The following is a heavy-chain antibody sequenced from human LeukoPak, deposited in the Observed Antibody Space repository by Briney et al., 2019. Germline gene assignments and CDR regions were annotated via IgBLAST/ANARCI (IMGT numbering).Heavy chain of an antibody. J-gene: IGHJ4*02. V-gene: IGHV3-23*01. Sequence: GGSLRLSCAASGFTFSSYAMNWVRQAPGKGLEWVSGISGSGGSTFYADSVKGRFTISRDNSKNTLYLQMNTLRAEDTAVYYCARVGSGWGLDYWGQGTLVTVSS. D-gene: IGHD6-19*01. CDR2: ISGSGGST. CDR3: ARVGSGWGLDY. CDR1: GFTFSSYA.